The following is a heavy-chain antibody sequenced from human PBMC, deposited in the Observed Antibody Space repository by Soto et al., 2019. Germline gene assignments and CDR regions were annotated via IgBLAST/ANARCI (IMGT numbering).Heavy chain of an antibody. CDR1: GTTFSYFA. V-gene: IGHV1-69*12. J-gene: IGHJ4*02. CDR3: VRGPDYEGYFDY. D-gene: IGHD3-22*01. Sequence: QVRLVQSGAEVKKTGSSVKVSCEASGTTFSYFAIGWVRQAPGQGPEWMGGIILPFGTPNYAQKFQGRVTISADESMTTAYMELRGLQSEDTAVYYCVRGPDYEGYFDYWGQGTLVTVSS. CDR2: IILPFGTP.